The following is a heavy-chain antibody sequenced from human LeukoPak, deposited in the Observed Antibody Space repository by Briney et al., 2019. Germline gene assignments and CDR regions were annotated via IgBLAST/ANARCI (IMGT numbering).Heavy chain of an antibody. Sequence: SETLSLTCAVYGGSFSGYYWSWIRQPPGKGLEWIGYIYYSGSTNYNPSLKSRVTISVGTSKNQFSLKLSSVTAADTAVYYCARGVGLGYCSGGSCRPNWFDPWGQGTLVTVSS. CDR2: IYYSGST. V-gene: IGHV4-59*01. J-gene: IGHJ5*02. D-gene: IGHD2-15*01. CDR1: GGSFSGYY. CDR3: ARGVGLGYCSGGSCRPNWFDP.